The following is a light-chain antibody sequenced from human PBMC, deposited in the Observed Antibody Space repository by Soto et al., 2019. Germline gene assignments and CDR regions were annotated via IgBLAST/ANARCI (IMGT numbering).Light chain of an antibody. CDR3: QQYDNWPQT. Sequence: EIVMTQSPATLSVSQGERATLSCRASQSVSSDLACYQHKPGQAPRLLIYGASTRATGIPARFSGRGSGTEFTLTISSLQSVDFAVYYCQQYDNWPQTFGQGTKVDI. J-gene: IGKJ1*01. CDR2: GAS. CDR1: QSVSSD. V-gene: IGKV3-15*01.